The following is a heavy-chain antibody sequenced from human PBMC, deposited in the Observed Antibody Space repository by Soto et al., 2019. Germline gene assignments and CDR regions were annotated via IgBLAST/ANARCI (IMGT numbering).Heavy chain of an antibody. CDR2: INAYNGKT. Sequence: QVQLVQSGAEVKKPGASVKVSCKTSGYTFSNYGINWVRQAPGQGLEWMGWINAYNGKTNFAQRLQGRVTLTTDTSTSTAYMELMSLRSDDTAVYYCARGSSPVDFDYWGQGTLVTLSS. CDR3: ARGSSPVDFDY. CDR1: GYTFSNYG. J-gene: IGHJ4*02. D-gene: IGHD6-13*01. V-gene: IGHV1-18*01.